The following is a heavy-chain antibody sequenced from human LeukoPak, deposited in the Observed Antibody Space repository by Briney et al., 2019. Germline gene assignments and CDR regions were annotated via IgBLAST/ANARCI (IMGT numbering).Heavy chain of an antibody. V-gene: IGHV4-38-2*01. CDR2: NYHSGST. Sequence: PSETLSLTCAVSGYSISSGYYWGWFRQPPGKGQEWFGSNYHSGSTYNNPSLKSRVTISVDTSKNQFSLKLSSVTAADTAVYYCARQGLYYYDSSGPDAFDIWGQGTMVTVSS. CDR1: GYSISSGYY. D-gene: IGHD3-22*01. CDR3: ARQGLYYYDSSGPDAFDI. J-gene: IGHJ3*02.